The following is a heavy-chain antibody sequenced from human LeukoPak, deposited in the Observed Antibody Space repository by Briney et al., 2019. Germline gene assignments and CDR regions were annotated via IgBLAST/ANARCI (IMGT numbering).Heavy chain of an antibody. CDR1: GFTLSNYW. J-gene: IGHJ6*04. CDR3: AREAVHLGDHYYMDV. Sequence: GGSLRLSCAASGFTLSNYWMTWVRQVPGKGLEWVANIKQDGSEKQFVDSVKGRHTISRDNAKNSLFLQMSSLTDEDTAVYYCAREAVHLGDHYYMDVWGKGTTVTVSS. V-gene: IGHV3-7*01. CDR2: IKQDGSEK. D-gene: IGHD1-26*01.